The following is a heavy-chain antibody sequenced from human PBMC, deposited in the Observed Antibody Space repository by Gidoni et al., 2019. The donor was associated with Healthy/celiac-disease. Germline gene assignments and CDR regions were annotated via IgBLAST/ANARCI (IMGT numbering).Heavy chain of an antibody. Sequence: EVQLLESGGGLVQPGGSLRLSCAASGFTFSSYAMSWVRQAPGKGLEWVSAISGSGGSTYYADSVKGRFTISRDNSKNTLYLQMNSLRAEDTAVYYCAKDRGTYDYVFGGGCDQCYFDYWGQGTLVTVSS. CDR3: AKDRGTYDYVFGGGCDQCYFDY. D-gene: IGHD3-16*01. V-gene: IGHV3-23*01. CDR1: GFTFSSYA. CDR2: ISGSGGST. J-gene: IGHJ4*02.